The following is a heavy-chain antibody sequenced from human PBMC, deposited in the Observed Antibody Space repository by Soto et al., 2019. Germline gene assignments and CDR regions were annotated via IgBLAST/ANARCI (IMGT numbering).Heavy chain of an antibody. CDR3: ARGLSDVCGELSAGWYFDL. D-gene: IGHD3-16*02. Sequence: QVQLQQWGAGLLKPSETLSLTCAVYGGSFSGYYWSWIRQPPGKGLEWIGEINHSGSTNYNPSLKSRVTISVDTSKNQFSLKLSSVTAADTAVYYCARGLSDVCGELSAGWYFDLWGRGTLVTVSS. CDR2: INHSGST. V-gene: IGHV4-34*01. J-gene: IGHJ2*01. CDR1: GGSFSGYY.